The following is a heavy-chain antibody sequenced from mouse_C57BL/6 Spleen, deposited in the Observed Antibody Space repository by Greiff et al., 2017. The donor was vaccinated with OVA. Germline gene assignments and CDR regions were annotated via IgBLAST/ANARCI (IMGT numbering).Heavy chain of an antibody. J-gene: IGHJ4*01. CDR2: IHPNSGST. Sequence: QVQLQQPGAELVKPGASVKLSCKASGYTFTSYWMHWVKQRPGQGLEWIGMIHPNSGSTNYNEKFKSKATLTVDKSSSTAYMQLSSLTSEDSAVYYCARGSIYYSNYDYYAMDYWGQGTSVTVSS. V-gene: IGHV1-64*01. CDR1: GYTFTSYW. D-gene: IGHD2-5*01. CDR3: ARGSIYYSNYDYYAMDY.